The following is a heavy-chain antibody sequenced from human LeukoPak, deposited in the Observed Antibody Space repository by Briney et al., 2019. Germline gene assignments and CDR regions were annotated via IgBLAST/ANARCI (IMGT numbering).Heavy chain of an antibody. D-gene: IGHD3-3*01. CDR2: ISSSGTTI. CDR3: ARDRGYYDFWSGYSSDWFDP. CDR1: GFSFSDYY. J-gene: IGHJ5*02. Sequence: PGGSLRPSCAASGFSFSDYYMSWIRQAPGKGLEWVSYISSSGTTIYYADSVKGRFTISRDNAKNSLYLQMNSLRADDTAVYYCARDRGYYDFWSGYSSDWFDPWGQGTLVTVSS. V-gene: IGHV3-11*01.